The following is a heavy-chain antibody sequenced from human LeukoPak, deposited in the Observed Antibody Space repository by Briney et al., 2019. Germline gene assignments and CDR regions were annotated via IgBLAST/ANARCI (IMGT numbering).Heavy chain of an antibody. V-gene: IGHV3-48*03. Sequence: GGSLRLSCAASGFTSSDYEMDWVRQAPGKGLEWVSYISSSATKIYYAESVKGRFTVSRDNAKSTMYLQMNSLTVEDTALYYCARGGTEELDYWGQGTLVTVSS. CDR2: ISSSATKI. J-gene: IGHJ4*02. D-gene: IGHD1-7*01. CDR3: ARGGTEELDY. CDR1: GFTSSDYE.